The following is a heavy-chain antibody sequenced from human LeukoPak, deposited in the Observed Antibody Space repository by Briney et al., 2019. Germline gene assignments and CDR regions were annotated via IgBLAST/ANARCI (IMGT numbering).Heavy chain of an antibody. Sequence: ASVKVSCKASGYTFTGFYIHWVRQAPGQGLEWMGWINPNSGGTNYAQKFQGRVTMTRDSSISTAYMELSRLSSDDTAVYYCARGASGYSYGWGQGTLVTVSS. CDR3: ARGASGYSYG. J-gene: IGHJ4*02. CDR1: GYTFTGFY. V-gene: IGHV1-2*02. CDR2: INPNSGGT. D-gene: IGHD5-18*01.